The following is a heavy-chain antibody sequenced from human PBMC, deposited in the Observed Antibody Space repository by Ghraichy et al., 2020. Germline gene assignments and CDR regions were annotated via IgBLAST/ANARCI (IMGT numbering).Heavy chain of an antibody. V-gene: IGHV4-39*01. J-gene: IGHJ5*02. D-gene: IGHD2-2*01. Sequence: SETLSLTCSVSGGSFSSREYYWGWVRQPPGKGLEWIGSMYYNERTYYKSSLKSRVTISIDTSRNQFSLKMSSVTATDTAVYYCVGGYCRSSRCLGAGFDPWGQGIPVTVSS. CDR1: GGSFSSREYY. CDR2: MYYNERT. CDR3: VGGYCRSSRCLGAGFDP.